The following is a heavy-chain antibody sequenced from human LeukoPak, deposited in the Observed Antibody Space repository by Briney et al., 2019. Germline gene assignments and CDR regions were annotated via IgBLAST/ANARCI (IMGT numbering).Heavy chain of an antibody. CDR3: ARARYSSGWYFDY. Sequence: GASVKVSCEASGYTFTGYYMHWVRQAPGQGHEWMGWINPNSGGTNYAQKFQGRVTMTRDTSISTAYMELSRLRSDDTAVYYCARARYSSGWYFDYWGQGTLVTVSS. CDR2: INPNSGGT. J-gene: IGHJ4*02. D-gene: IGHD6-19*01. CDR1: GYTFTGYY. V-gene: IGHV1-2*02.